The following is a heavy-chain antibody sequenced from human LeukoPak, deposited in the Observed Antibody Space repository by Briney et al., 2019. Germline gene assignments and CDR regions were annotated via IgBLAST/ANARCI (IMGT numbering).Heavy chain of an antibody. CDR1: GYTPTELS. CDR2: FDPEDGET. D-gene: IGHD6-19*01. Sequence: ASVTVSFTVSGYTPTELSMHWVRQAPGKGLEWMGGFDPEDGETIYAQKFQGRVTMTEDTSTDTAYMELSSLRSEDTAVYYCATVAVYSSGWPLKYYFDYWGQGTLVTVSS. J-gene: IGHJ4*02. CDR3: ATVAVYSSGWPLKYYFDY. V-gene: IGHV1-24*01.